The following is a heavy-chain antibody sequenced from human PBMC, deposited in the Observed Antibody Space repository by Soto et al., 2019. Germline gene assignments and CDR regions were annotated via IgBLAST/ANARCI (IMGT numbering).Heavy chain of an antibody. CDR2: VSYDGSKK. J-gene: IGHJ5*01. CDR1: GFTFSRNG. V-gene: IGHV3-30*03. D-gene: IGHD3-22*01. Sequence: VQLVESGGGVVQPGTSLRLTCAGSGFTFSRNGMHWVRQAPGTGLEWVALVSYDGSKKYYVDSVKGRFTISRDNSENTLYLQMNSLRAEDTAVYYCARWFGGSRSDNSGKYDSWGQGTLVTVSS. CDR3: ARWFGGSRSDNSGKYDS.